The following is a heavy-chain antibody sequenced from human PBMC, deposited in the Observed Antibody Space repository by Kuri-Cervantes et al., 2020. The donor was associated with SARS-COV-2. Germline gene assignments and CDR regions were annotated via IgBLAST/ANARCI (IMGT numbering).Heavy chain of an antibody. Sequence: SVKVSCKASGGTFSSYAISWVRQAPGQGLEWMGRIIPILGTANYAQKFQGRVTITADKSTSTTYVELSSLRSEDTAVYYCARDWAARVQLWQQNDAFDIWGQGTMVTVSS. V-gene: IGHV1-69*04. D-gene: IGHD5-18*01. J-gene: IGHJ3*02. CDR1: GGTFSSYA. CDR2: IIPILGTA. CDR3: ARDWAARVQLWQQNDAFDI.